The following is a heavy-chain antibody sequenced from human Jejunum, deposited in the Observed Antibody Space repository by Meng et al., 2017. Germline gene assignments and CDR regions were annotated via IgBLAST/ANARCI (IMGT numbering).Heavy chain of an antibody. V-gene: IGHV3-74*01. CDR2: INGHGSTT. J-gene: IGHJ4*02. Sequence: EGQVVGAGGGLVQPGGSLRLSCAASGFPLSDYWMHWVRQAPGKGLVWVSRINGHGSTTSYADSVKGRFTISRDNAKNTLYLQMNSLRAEDTAVYYCARAVSDNYGNFDSWGQGTPVTVSS. D-gene: IGHD5-18*01. CDR3: ARAVSDNYGNFDS. CDR1: GFPLSDYW.